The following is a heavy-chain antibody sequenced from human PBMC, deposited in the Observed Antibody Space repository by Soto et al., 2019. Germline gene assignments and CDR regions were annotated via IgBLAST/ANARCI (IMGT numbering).Heavy chain of an antibody. J-gene: IGHJ5*02. CDR2: MNPDSGNT. Sequence: QVQLVQSGAEVKKPGASVKVSCKASGYTFTNYDIHWVRQATGQGLEWMGWMNPDSGNTGQSKQFQGRVTMTRDTSISPAYMEMSSLRSEDPAVYYCARGRFRRTWFDPWGQGTLVTVSS. V-gene: IGHV1-8*01. CDR3: ARGRFRRTWFDP. D-gene: IGHD3-16*01. CDR1: GYTFTNYD.